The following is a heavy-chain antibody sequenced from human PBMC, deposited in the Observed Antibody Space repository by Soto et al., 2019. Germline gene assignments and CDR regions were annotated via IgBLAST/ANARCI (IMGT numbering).Heavy chain of an antibody. J-gene: IGHJ4*02. Sequence: QLQLQESGPGLVKPSETLSLTCTVSGGSISSSSYYWGWIRQPPGKGLEWIGSIYYSGSTYYNPSLKSRVTISVDTSKNQFSLKLSSVTAADTAVYYCARHGEQQLSIDYWGQGTLVTVSS. CDR1: GGSISSSSYY. CDR3: ARHGEQQLSIDY. CDR2: IYYSGST. V-gene: IGHV4-39*01. D-gene: IGHD6-13*01.